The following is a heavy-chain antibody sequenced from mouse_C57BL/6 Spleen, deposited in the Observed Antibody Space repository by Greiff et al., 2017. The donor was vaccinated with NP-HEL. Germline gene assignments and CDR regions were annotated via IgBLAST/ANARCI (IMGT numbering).Heavy chain of an antibody. J-gene: IGHJ3*01. CDR1: GYAFSSSW. D-gene: IGHD2-4*01. CDR3: ARWDYDYVIFVY. CDR2: IYPGDGDT. Sequence: QVQLQQSGPELVKPGASVKISCKASGYAFSSSWMNWVKQRPGKGLEWIGRIYPGDGDTNYNGKFKGKATLTADKSSSTAYMQLSSLTSEDSAVYFCARWDYDYVIFVYWGQGTLVTVSA. V-gene: IGHV1-82*01.